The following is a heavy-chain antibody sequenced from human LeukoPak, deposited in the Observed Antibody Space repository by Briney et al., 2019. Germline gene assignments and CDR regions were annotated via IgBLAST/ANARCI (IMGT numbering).Heavy chain of an antibody. J-gene: IGHJ1*01. V-gene: IGHV1-3*01. CDR3: ARVPLSDASGHYYPH. Sequence: ASVKVSCKASGYTFTSYAMHWVRQAPGQRLEWMGWINAGNGNTKYSQKFQGRVTITRDTSASTAYMELSSLRSEDTAVYYCARVPLSDASGHYYPHWGQGTLVTVSS. D-gene: IGHD3-22*01. CDR2: INAGNGNT. CDR1: GYTFTSYA.